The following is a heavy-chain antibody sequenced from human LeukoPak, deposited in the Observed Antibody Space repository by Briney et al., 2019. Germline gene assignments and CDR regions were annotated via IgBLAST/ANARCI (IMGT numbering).Heavy chain of an antibody. CDR1: GYTFTSYA. CDR2: INAGNGNT. V-gene: IGHV1-3*01. Sequence: ASVTVSCKASGYTFTSYAMHWVRQAPGQRLEWMGWINAGNGNTKYSQKFQGRVTITRDTSASTAYMELSSLRSEDTAVYYCARSKGSGSYYYFDYWGQGTLVTVSS. J-gene: IGHJ4*02. D-gene: IGHD3-10*01. CDR3: ARSKGSGSYYYFDY.